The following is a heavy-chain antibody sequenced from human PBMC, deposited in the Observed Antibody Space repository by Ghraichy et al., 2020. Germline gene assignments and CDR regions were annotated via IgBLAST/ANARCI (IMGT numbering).Heavy chain of an antibody. V-gene: IGHV3-33*01. CDR3: ARDWYGLGV. Sequence: GGSLRLSCAASGFTFGSYGMHWARQAPGEGLDWVAVIWNDGTIKYYADSVKGRFTISRDNSKNMLYLQMDSLRVEDTAVYYCARDWYGLGVWGLGTTVTVSS. J-gene: IGHJ6*02. CDR2: IWNDGTIK. CDR1: GFTFGSYG.